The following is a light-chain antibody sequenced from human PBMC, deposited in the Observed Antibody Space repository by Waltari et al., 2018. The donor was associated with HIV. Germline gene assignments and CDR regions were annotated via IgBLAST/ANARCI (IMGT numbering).Light chain of an antibody. CDR3: QQRYNWLDT. J-gene: IGKJ2*01. CDR2: DAS. CDR1: QSVSSY. Sequence: ELVLPPSPATLSLSPGERATLPCRASQSVSSYLAWYQQKPGQAPRLLIYDASNRATGIPARFSGSGSGTDFTLTISSLEPEDFAVYYCQQRYNWLDTFGQGTKLEIK. V-gene: IGKV3-11*01.